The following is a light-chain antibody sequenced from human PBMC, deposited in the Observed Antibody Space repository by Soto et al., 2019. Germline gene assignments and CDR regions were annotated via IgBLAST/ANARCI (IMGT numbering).Light chain of an antibody. CDR1: QSLRSN. Sequence: IVMTQSPATLSVSPGERATLSCRASQSLRSNLAWYQQKPGQPPRLLIYAASTRDTGIPARFTGSGSGTEFTLTICSLQSEDFAVYYCQQYNNWWTFGQGTKVEIK. J-gene: IGKJ1*01. CDR3: QQYNNWWT. CDR2: AAS. V-gene: IGKV3-15*01.